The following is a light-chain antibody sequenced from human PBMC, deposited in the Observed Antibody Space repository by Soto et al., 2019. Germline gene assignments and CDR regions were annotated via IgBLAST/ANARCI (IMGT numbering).Light chain of an antibody. Sequence: EIVLTQSPGTLSLSPGERATLSCRASQSVTSNYLAWYTKKPGQAPRILVYGASSRATGISDRFSGSGSGTDFTLTISRLEPEDFAVYYCQHYVSPPITFGQGTRLEI. CDR3: QHYVSPPIT. J-gene: IGKJ5*01. V-gene: IGKV3-20*01. CDR1: QSVTSNY. CDR2: GAS.